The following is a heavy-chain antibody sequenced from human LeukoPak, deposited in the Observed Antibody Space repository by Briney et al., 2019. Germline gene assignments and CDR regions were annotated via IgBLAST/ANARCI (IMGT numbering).Heavy chain of an antibody. J-gene: IGHJ6*03. D-gene: IGHD2-21*01. CDR1: GCTFSSYA. CDR3: AGGTLCPRLSRVYYYYMDV. V-gene: IGHV1-69*06. CDR2: IIPIFGTA. Sequence: GASVKVSCKASGCTFSSYAISWVRQAPGQGLEWMGRIIPIFGTANYAQKFQGRVTITADKSTSTAYMELSSLRSDDTAVYYCAGGTLCPRLSRVYYYYMDVWGKGTTVAVSS.